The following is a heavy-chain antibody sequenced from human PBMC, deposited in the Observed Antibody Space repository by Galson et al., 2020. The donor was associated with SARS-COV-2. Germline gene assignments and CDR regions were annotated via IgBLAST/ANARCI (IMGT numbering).Heavy chain of an antibody. CDR1: GFTFSSYA. V-gene: IGHV3-30-3*01. Sequence: TGGSLRLSCAASGFTFSSYAMHWVRQAPGKGLEWVAVISYDGSNKYYADSVKGRFTISRDNSKNTLYLQMNSLRAEDTAVYYCARDRYSNYSFYYYGMDVWGQGTTVTVSS. CDR2: ISYDGSNK. D-gene: IGHD4-4*01. CDR3: ARDRYSNYSFYYYGMDV. J-gene: IGHJ6*02.